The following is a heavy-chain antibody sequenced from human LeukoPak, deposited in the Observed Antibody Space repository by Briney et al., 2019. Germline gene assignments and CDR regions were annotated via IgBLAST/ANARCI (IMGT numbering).Heavy chain of an antibody. V-gene: IGHV4-59*01. CDR3: ARVLGCSTTSCYAAYIDS. J-gene: IGHJ4*02. D-gene: IGHD2-2*01. Sequence: PSETLSLTCTVSGGSISSYYWSWIRQPPGKGLEWIGYIYYSGSTNYNPSLKSRVTISVDTSKNQFSLKLSSVTAADTAVYYRARVLGCSTTSCYAAYIDSWGQGTLVTVSS. CDR2: IYYSGST. CDR1: GGSISSYY.